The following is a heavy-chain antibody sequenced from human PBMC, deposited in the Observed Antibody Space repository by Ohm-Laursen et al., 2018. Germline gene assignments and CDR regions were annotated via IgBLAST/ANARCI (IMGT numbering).Heavy chain of an antibody. J-gene: IGHJ4*02. CDR3: ARGLYSYDSSGYPAL. V-gene: IGHV3-11*04. D-gene: IGHD3-22*01. Sequence: SLRLSCAASGFTFSDYYMNWIRQAPGKGLEWISYISNSSSTIYYADSVKGRFTISRDNGKNSLYLQMNSLRAEDTAVYYCARGLYSYDSSGYPALWGQGTLVTVSS. CDR2: ISNSSSTI. CDR1: GFTFSDYY.